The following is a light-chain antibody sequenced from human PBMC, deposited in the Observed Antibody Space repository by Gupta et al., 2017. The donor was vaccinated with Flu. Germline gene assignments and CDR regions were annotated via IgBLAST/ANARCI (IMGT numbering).Light chain of an antibody. CDR1: SSNIGNNY. J-gene: IGLJ3*02. CDR3: GTWDSSLDTWV. V-gene: IGLV1-51*02. CDR2: EDN. Sequence: SSNIGNNYVSWYQHLPGTAPKVLIYEDNKIPSGIPDRFSASKSGTSATLGITGLQTGDEADYYCGTWDSSLDTWVFGGGTKLTVL.